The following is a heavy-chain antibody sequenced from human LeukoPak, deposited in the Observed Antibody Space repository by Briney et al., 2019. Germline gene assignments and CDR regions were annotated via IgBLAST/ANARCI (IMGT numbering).Heavy chain of an antibody. CDR3: ARGTAAEAGIDY. D-gene: IGHD6-13*01. Sequence: GGSLRLSCAASGFTFSSYWMHWVRQAPGKGLVWVSHIDSDGSSTTYGDPAKGRFTTSRDNAKNTLYLQMSSLRVDDTAVYYCARGTAAEAGIDYWGQGTLVTVSS. J-gene: IGHJ4*02. V-gene: IGHV3-74*01. CDR1: GFTFSSYW. CDR2: IDSDGSST.